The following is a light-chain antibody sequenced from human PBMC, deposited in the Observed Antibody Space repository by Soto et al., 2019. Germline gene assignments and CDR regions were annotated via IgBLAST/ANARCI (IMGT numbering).Light chain of an antibody. Sequence: DVVMTQSPLSLPVTLGQPASISCRCSRSLVYSDGNTYLNWFHQRPGQSPRRLIHRVSNRDPGVPDRFSGSGSGTDFTLKISRVEAEDVGVYYCMQGTHWPPGTFGQGTKVDIK. J-gene: IGKJ1*01. V-gene: IGKV2-30*01. CDR2: RVS. CDR1: RSLVYSDGNTY. CDR3: MQGTHWPPGT.